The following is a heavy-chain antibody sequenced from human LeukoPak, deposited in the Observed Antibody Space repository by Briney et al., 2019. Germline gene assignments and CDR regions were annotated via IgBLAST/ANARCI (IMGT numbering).Heavy chain of an antibody. D-gene: IGHD2-2*01. CDR1: GYTFTSYD. Sequence: GASVKVSCTASGYTFTSYDINWVRQATGQGLEWMRWMNPNSGNTGYAQKFQGRVTMTRNTSISTAYMELSSLRSENTAVYYCARGYCSSTSCYLSYYYMDVWGKGTTVTVSS. CDR2: MNPNSGNT. J-gene: IGHJ6*03. CDR3: ARGYCSSTSCYLSYYYMDV. V-gene: IGHV1-8*01.